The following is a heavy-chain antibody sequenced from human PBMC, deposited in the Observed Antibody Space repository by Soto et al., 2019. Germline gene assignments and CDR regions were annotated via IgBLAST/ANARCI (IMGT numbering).Heavy chain of an antibody. CDR1: GDSFSNNNW. Sequence: QVQLQESGPGLVKPSETLSLTCAVTGDSFSNNNWLSWVRQAPGMGLEWIGEIYHSGITYYNPSLERRVTISVDKSKNQFSLKLTSVPAADTAVYYCAIRYSSVWYYWGHGTLVTVSS. CDR3: AIRYSSVWYY. CDR2: IYHSGIT. J-gene: IGHJ4*01. V-gene: IGHV4-4*02. D-gene: IGHD6-19*01.